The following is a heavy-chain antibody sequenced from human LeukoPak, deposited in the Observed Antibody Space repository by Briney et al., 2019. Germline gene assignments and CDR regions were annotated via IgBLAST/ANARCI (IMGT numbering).Heavy chain of an antibody. CDR3: ARGGSYGDY. CDR1: GFTFSRYW. D-gene: IGHD3-16*01. CDR2: VNPDGSST. J-gene: IGHJ4*02. V-gene: IGHV3-74*01. Sequence: GGSLRLSCASSGFTFSRYWMHWVRQVPGKGLVWVSRVNPDGSSTTYADSVKGRVTTSRDNAKNTLYLQMNRLRVEDTAVYFCARGGSYGDYWGQGILVTVSS.